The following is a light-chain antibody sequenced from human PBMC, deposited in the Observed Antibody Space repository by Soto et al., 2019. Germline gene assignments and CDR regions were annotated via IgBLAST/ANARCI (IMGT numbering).Light chain of an antibody. CDR3: AAWDDSLLSYV. Sequence: QSVLTQPPSASGTPGQRVTISCSGGSSNIGSETVNWFQQLPGTAPKLLIYSNNKRPSGVPDRFSGSKSGTSASLAISRLQSEDEGDYYCAAWDDSLLSYVFGTGTKLTVL. V-gene: IGLV1-44*01. CDR1: SSNIGSET. CDR2: SNN. J-gene: IGLJ1*01.